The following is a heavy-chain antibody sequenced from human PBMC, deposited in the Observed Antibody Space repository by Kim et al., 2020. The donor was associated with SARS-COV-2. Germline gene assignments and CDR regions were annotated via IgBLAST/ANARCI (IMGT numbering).Heavy chain of an antibody. J-gene: IGHJ6*02. CDR1: GGTFSSYA. V-gene: IGHV1-69*04. Sequence: SVKVSCKASGGTFSSYAISWVRQAPGQGLEWMGRIIPILGIANYAQKFQGRVTITADKSTSTAYMELSSLRSEDTAVYYCARGVTTTRGMDVWGQGTTVTVSS. CDR2: IIPILGIA. CDR3: ARGVTTTRGMDV. D-gene: IGHD4-4*01.